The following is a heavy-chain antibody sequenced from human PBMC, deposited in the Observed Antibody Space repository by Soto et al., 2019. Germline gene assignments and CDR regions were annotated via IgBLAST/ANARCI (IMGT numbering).Heavy chain of an antibody. CDR1: GFTFRNYA. CDR3: ARGALSARPDY. V-gene: IGHV3-33*01. CDR2: IWYDGSNK. J-gene: IGHJ4*02. D-gene: IGHD6-6*01. Sequence: QVDLVESGGGVVQPGRSLRLSCAASGFTFRNYAMHWVRQAPGKGLEWVAVIWYDGSNKYYEDSVKGRFTISRDNSKNTVYLEMNSLRAEDTAVYYCARGALSARPDYWGQGTLVTVSS.